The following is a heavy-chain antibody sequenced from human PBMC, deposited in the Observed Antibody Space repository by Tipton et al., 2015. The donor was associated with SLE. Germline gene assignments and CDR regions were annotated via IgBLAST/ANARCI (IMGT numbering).Heavy chain of an antibody. CDR2: IYHSGST. CDR1: GYSISSGYY. J-gene: IGHJ5*02. D-gene: IGHD6-13*01. CDR3: AGLQQLVGFDP. V-gene: IGHV4-38-2*02. Sequence: LSLTCTVSGYSISSGYYWGWIRQPPGKGLEWIGSIYHSGSTYYNPSLKSRVTISVDTSKNQFSLKLSSVSAADTAVYYCAGLQQLVGFDPWGQGTPVTVSS.